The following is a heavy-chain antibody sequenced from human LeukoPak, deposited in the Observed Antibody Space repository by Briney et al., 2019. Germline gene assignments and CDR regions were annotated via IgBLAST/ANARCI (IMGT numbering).Heavy chain of an antibody. CDR3: ARSELLWFGGVNSGFDY. Sequence: SETLSLTCTVSGGSISSYYWSWIRQPPGKGLEWIGYVYYSGSTNHNPSLKSRVTISVDTSENQFSLKLSSVTAADSAVYYCARSELLWFGGVNSGFDYWGQGTLVTVSS. CDR2: VYYSGST. J-gene: IGHJ4*02. CDR1: GGSISSYY. D-gene: IGHD3-10*01. V-gene: IGHV4-59*01.